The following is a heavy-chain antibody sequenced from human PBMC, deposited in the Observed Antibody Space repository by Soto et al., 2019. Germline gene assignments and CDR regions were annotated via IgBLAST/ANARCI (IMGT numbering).Heavy chain of an antibody. D-gene: IGHD3-10*01. CDR2: ISAHNGNT. V-gene: IGHV1-18*01. Sequence: QVHLVQSGAEVKKPGASVKVSCKGSGYAFTTYGITWVRQSPGQGLEWMGWISAHNGNTNYAQKLQGRVTVTRDTATSTAYMELRSMRSVDTAVYYWARGRDGEYWGQGALVTVSS. CDR1: GYAFTTYG. CDR3: ARGRDGEY. J-gene: IGHJ4*02.